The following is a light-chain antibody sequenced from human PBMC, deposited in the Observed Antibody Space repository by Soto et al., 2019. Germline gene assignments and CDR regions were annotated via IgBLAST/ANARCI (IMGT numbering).Light chain of an antibody. V-gene: IGLV2-14*01. Sequence: QSALTQPASVSGSPRQSITISCIGTSSDVGGYNYVSWYQQHPGKAPKLMIYEVSHRPSGVSNRFSGSKSGNTASLTISGLQAEDEADYYCSSYTSRSTLVFGGGTKLTVL. CDR2: EVS. J-gene: IGLJ2*01. CDR1: SSDVGGYNY. CDR3: SSYTSRSTLV.